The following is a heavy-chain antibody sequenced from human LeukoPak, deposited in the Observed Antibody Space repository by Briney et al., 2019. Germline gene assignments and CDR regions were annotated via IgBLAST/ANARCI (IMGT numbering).Heavy chain of an antibody. V-gene: IGHV4-61*05. CDR3: ARRTYYYDSSGYYYEPFDY. CDR1: GGSIGSSTYY. Sequence: SETLSLTCTVSGGSIGSSTYYWGWIRQPPGKGLEWIGYIYDSGSTNYNPSLNSRVTISIDTSKNHFSLKLNSVTAADTAVYYCARRTYYYDSSGYYYEPFDYWGQGTLVTVSS. J-gene: IGHJ4*02. D-gene: IGHD3-22*01. CDR2: IYDSGST.